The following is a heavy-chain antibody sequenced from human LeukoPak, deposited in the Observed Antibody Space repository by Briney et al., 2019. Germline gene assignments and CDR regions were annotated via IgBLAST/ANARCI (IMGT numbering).Heavy chain of an antibody. CDR3: AKSMITMVRGVNYNYYYGMDV. Sequence: PGGSLRLSCAASGFTFSSYAMSWVRQAPGKGLEWVSAISGSGGSTYYADSVKGRFTISRDNSKNTLYLQMNSLRAEDTAVYYCAKSMITMVRGVNYNYYYGMDVWGQGTTVTVSS. CDR1: GFTFSSYA. CDR2: ISGSGGST. D-gene: IGHD3-10*01. V-gene: IGHV3-23*01. J-gene: IGHJ6*02.